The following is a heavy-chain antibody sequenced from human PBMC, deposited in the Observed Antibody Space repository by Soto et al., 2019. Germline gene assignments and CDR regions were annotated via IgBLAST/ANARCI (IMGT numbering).Heavy chain of an antibody. D-gene: IGHD1-1*01. CDR1: GYGFTTYG. J-gene: IGHJ4*02. Sequence: QVHLVQSGAEVKKPGPSVKVSCKGSGYGFTTYGITWVRQAPGQGLEWMAWISAHNGNTNYAQKVQGRVTVTRDTSTTTAYMELRSLRYDATAVYYCARGRYGDYWGQGALVTVSS. CDR2: ISAHNGNT. V-gene: IGHV1-18*01. CDR3: ARGRYGDY.